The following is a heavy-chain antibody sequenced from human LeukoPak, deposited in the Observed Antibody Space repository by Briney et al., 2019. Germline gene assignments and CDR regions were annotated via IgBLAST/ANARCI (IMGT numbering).Heavy chain of an antibody. Sequence: GRSLRLSCTVSGFTFGDYAMSWVRQAPGKGLEWVSLIRSKAHGGTTEYAASVKGRFSISRDDSKSIAYLQMNSLKTEDTAVYYCSRVNDDNVWGSYPNWGQGTLVTVSS. CDR1: GFTFGDYA. J-gene: IGHJ4*02. CDR2: IRSKAHGGTT. V-gene: IGHV3-49*04. D-gene: IGHD3-16*01. CDR3: SRVNDDNVWGSYPN.